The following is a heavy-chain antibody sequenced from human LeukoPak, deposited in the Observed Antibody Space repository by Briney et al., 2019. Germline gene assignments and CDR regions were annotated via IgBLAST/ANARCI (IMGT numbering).Heavy chain of an antibody. J-gene: IGHJ6*02. V-gene: IGHV3-23*01. D-gene: IGHD6-19*01. CDR2: ISGSGGST. CDR3: AKDMAGSYSSGWYYYYYGMDV. Sequence: GGSLRLSCAASGFTFSSYAMSWVRQAPGKGLEWVSAISGSGGSTYYADSVKGRFTISRDNSKNTLYLQMNSLRTEDTALYYCAKDMAGSYSSGWYYYYYGMDVWGQGTTVTVSS. CDR1: GFTFSSYA.